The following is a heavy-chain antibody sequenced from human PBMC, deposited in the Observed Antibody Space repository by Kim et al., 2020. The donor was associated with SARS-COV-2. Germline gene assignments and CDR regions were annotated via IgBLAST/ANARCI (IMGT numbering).Heavy chain of an antibody. CDR1: GYTFTGYY. V-gene: IGHV1-2*02. J-gene: IGHJ6*02. D-gene: IGHD2-2*01. CDR2: INPNSGGT. Sequence: ASVKVSCKASGYTFTGYYMHWVRQAPGQGLEWMGWINPNSGGTNYAQKFQGRVTMTRDTSISTAYMELSRLRSDDTAVYYCARSHYCSSTSCSTDYYYYYGMDVWGQGTTVTVSS. CDR3: ARSHYCSSTSCSTDYYYYYGMDV.